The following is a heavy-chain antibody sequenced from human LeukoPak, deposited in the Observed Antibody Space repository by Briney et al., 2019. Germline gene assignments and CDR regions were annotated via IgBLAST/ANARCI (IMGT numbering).Heavy chain of an antibody. V-gene: IGHV1-18*01. Sequence: ASVKVSCKASGYTLSNFGISWVRQAPGQGLEWMGWISGNNDNPNYGQKFQGRFTVTTDSSTNTAYMELRNLRSDDTAVYYCARDGTSTDDYWGQGTLVTVSS. CDR1: GYTLSNFG. D-gene: IGHD2-2*01. CDR3: ARDGTSTDDY. CDR2: ISGNNDNP. J-gene: IGHJ4*02.